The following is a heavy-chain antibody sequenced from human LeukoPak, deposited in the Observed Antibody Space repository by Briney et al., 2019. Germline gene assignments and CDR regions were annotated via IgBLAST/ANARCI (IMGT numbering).Heavy chain of an antibody. CDR2: IYNSGST. J-gene: IGHJ4*02. CDR1: GGSINGYY. Sequence: PSETLSLTCTVSGGSINGYYWSWIRQPPARGLQWIGHIYNSGSTSYNPSLKSRVTISADTSKKQISLKLSSMTAADTAVYYCARHLLTAGSIEWGQGTLVTVSS. D-gene: IGHD3-9*01. V-gene: IGHV4-59*08. CDR3: ARHLLTAGSIE.